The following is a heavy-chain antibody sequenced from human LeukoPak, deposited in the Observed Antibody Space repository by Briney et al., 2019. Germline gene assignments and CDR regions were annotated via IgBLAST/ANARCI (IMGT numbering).Heavy chain of an antibody. J-gene: IGHJ4*02. V-gene: IGHV1-69*13. D-gene: IGHD6-13*01. Sequence: SVKVSCKASGGTFSSYAISWVRQAPGQGLEWMGGIIPIFGTANYAQKFQGRVTITADESTSTAYMELSSLRSEDTAVYYCARDRALTGYSSSWYFDYWGQGTLVTVSS. CDR1: GGTFSSYA. CDR2: IIPIFGTA. CDR3: ARDRALTGYSSSWYFDY.